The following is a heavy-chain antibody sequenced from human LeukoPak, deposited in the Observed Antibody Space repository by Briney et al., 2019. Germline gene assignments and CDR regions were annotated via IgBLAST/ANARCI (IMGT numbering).Heavy chain of an antibody. CDR3: GRVTFYAFDI. CDR2: ISPGGGST. V-gene: IGHV1-46*01. D-gene: IGHD3-3*02. CDR1: GNTFSSYF. Sequence: GAAVKLSCTASGNTFSSYFIHWVRQTPGQGLEWMGIISPGGGSTTYAQDLQGRVTMTRDTSTSTVYMELSSLRSEDTAVYYCGRVTFYAFDIWGQEAMVTASS. J-gene: IGHJ3*02.